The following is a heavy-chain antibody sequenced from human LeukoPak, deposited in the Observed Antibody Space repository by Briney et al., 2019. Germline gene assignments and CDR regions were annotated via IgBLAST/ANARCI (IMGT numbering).Heavy chain of an antibody. CDR2: ISPYNGNT. CDR1: GYTFTSYG. Sequence: ASVKVSCKASGYTFTSYGISWVRQAPGQGLEWMGWISPYNGNTNYAQKLQGRVTVTTDTSTSTAYMELRSLRSDDTAVYYCARTYSSGGSCYSSDYWGQGTLVTVSS. D-gene: IGHD2-15*01. J-gene: IGHJ4*02. V-gene: IGHV1-18*01. CDR3: ARTYSSGGSCYSSDY.